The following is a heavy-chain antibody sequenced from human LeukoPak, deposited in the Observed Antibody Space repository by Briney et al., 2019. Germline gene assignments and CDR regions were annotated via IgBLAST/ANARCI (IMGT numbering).Heavy chain of an antibody. CDR2: IYYSGST. CDR1: GGSISSYY. Sequence: SETLSLTCTVSGGSISSYYWSWIRQPPGKGLEWIGYIYYSGSTNYNPSLKSRVTISVDTSKNQFSLKLSSVTAADTAVYYCARRHYGSGSYGYYYYMDVWGKGTTVTVSS. V-gene: IGHV4-59*01. CDR3: ARRHYGSGSYGYYYYMDV. J-gene: IGHJ6*03. D-gene: IGHD3-10*01.